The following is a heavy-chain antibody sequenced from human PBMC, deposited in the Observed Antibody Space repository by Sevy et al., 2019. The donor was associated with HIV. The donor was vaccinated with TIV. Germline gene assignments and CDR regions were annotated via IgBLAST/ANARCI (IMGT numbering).Heavy chain of an antibody. D-gene: IGHD3-9*01. CDR3: ARVGYDSLPGSRGMDV. CDR1: GGSISSYY. Sequence: SETLSLTCTVSGGSISSYYWSWIRQPPGKRLEWIGYIYYSGSTNYNPSLKSQVTISVDTSKNQFSLKLRSVTAADTAVYYCARVGYDSLPGSRGMDVWGQGTTVTVSS. V-gene: IGHV4-59*01. J-gene: IGHJ6*02. CDR2: IYYSGST.